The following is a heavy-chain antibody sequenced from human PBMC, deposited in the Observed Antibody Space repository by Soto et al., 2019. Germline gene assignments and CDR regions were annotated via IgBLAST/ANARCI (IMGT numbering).Heavy chain of an antibody. D-gene: IGHD6-13*01. CDR2: INPMGGST. Sequence: QEQLVQSGAEVKEPGASVKVSCKASGYTFINYYIHWVRQAPGQGLEWMAIINPMGGSTNYAQEIQGRVTLTSYTSTSTVYMELSSLRVEDTDLFYCARDLAAGDLWGQGTLVTVSS. J-gene: IGHJ5*02. V-gene: IGHV1-46*01. CDR1: GYTFINYY. CDR3: ARDLAAGDL.